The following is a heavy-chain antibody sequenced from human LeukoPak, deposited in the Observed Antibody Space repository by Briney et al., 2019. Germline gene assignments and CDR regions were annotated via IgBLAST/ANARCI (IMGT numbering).Heavy chain of an antibody. CDR1: GYPFTGYY. V-gene: IGHV1-2*02. J-gene: IGHJ4*02. Sequence: ASVKVSCKPSGYPFTGYYIHWVRQAPGQGLEWMGWINPNSVDGDYAQKFQGRVTMTRDTSISTAYMELGSLRSDDTAVYYCARSQYRLPFDYWGQGTLVTVSS. D-gene: IGHD2-2*01. CDR2: INPNSVDG. CDR3: ARSQYRLPFDY.